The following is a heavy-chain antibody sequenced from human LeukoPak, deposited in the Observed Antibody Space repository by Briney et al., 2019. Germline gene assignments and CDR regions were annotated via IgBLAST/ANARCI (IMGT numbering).Heavy chain of an antibody. CDR2: INSDGTT. Sequence: GGSLRLSCAASGFTFGSYSMNWVRQAPGKGLVWVSRINSDGTTSYADSVKGRFTISRDNAKNTLYLQMNSLRAEDTAVYYCARDGSLPDYWGQGTLVTVSS. J-gene: IGHJ4*02. CDR1: GFTFGSYS. V-gene: IGHV3-74*01. CDR3: ARDGSLPDY.